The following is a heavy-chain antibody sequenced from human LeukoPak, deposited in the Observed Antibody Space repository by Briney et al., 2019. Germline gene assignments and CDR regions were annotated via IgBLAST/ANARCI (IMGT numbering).Heavy chain of an antibody. CDR1: GYTFTSYG. D-gene: IGHD3-22*01. V-gene: IGHV1-18*01. CDR3: ARGSYDSSDFEYFHH. Sequence: ASVKVSFKASGYTFTSYGISWVRQAPGQGLEWMGWISAYNGNTNYAQKLQGRVTMTTDTSTSTAYMELRSLRSDDTAVYYCARGSYDSSDFEYFHHWGQGTLVTVSS. CDR2: ISAYNGNT. J-gene: IGHJ1*01.